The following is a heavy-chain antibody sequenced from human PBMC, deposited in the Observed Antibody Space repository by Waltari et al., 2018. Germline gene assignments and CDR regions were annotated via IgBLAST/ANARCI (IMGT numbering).Heavy chain of an antibody. CDR1: GGSISSSRYY. CDR2: IYYSGSI. V-gene: IGHV4-39*01. D-gene: IGHD5-12*01. CDR3: ARHWKRNGYRFDP. J-gene: IGHJ5*02. Sequence: VSGGSISSSRYYWGWIRQSPGKGLEWIGSIYYSGSIYYNPTLQSRVTISGDTSKNQFSLNLSSVTAADTAVYYCARHWKRNGYRFDPWGQGTRVNVSS.